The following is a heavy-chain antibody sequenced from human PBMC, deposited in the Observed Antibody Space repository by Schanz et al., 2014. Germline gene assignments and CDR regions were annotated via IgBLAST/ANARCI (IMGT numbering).Heavy chain of an antibody. CDR3: ARDIQYHYDTSGPVGAFDI. J-gene: IGHJ3*02. CDR1: GGPFSSFA. CDR2: IIPILDIT. D-gene: IGHD3-22*01. Sequence: QVQLVQSGAEVKKPGSSVKVSCKASGGPFSSFAIFWVRQAPGQGLEWMGTIIPILDITNYAQKFQGRVTITADKSTSTAYMELSNLRSEDTAVYYCARDIQYHYDTSGPVGAFDIWGQGTVVTVSS. V-gene: IGHV1-69*04.